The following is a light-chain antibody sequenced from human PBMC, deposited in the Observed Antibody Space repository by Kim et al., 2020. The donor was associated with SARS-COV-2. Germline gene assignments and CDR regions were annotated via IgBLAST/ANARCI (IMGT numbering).Light chain of an antibody. Sequence: GSPGQTASITCSGDKLGDKFSYWYQQKPGQSPVLVIYQDNKRPSGIPERFSGSNSGNTATLTISGTQAMDEADFYCQAWDSTTVIFGGGTQLTVL. CDR2: QDN. CDR1: KLGDKF. V-gene: IGLV3-1*01. J-gene: IGLJ2*01. CDR3: QAWDSTTVI.